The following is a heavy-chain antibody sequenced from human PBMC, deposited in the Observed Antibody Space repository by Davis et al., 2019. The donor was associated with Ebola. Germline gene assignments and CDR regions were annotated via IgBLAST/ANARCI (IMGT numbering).Heavy chain of an antibody. Sequence: MPSETLSLTCTVSSDSSSIYYWSWIRQPPGKGLEWIGYVFHSGSSNYNPSLNGRAAISLDTSTKQFSLKLTSVTAEDTAVYYCASGWLPMTWCQGTLVTVSS. CDR3: ASGWLPMT. J-gene: IGHJ4*02. CDR2: VFHSGSS. CDR1: SDSSSIYY. D-gene: IGHD5-12*01. V-gene: IGHV4-59*01.